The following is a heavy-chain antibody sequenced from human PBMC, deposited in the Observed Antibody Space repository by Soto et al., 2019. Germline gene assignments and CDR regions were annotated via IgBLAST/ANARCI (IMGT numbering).Heavy chain of an antibody. Sequence: KPSETLSLTCAVYGGSFSGYYWSWIRQPPGKGLEWIGEINHSGSTNYNPSLKSRVTISVDTSKNQFSLKLSSVTAADTAVYYCARGRFPPWYLNYYYGMDVWGQGTTVTVSS. CDR2: INHSGST. CDR3: ARGRFPPWYLNYYYGMDV. D-gene: IGHD1-20*01. V-gene: IGHV4-34*01. CDR1: GGSFSGYY. J-gene: IGHJ6*02.